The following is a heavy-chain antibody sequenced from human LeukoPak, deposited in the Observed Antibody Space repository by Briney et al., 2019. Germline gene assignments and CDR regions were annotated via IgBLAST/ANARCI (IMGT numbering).Heavy chain of an antibody. V-gene: IGHV3-21*01. D-gene: IGHD1-26*01. CDR3: ARDLGGSYYKPNWFDP. CDR1: GFTFSTYI. CDR2: ISSRSRYI. J-gene: IGHJ5*02. Sequence: GGSETLFCTASGFTFSTYIMIWLRGAPGKGLEWVSSISSRSRYIYYADSVKGRFTISRDNAKNSLYLQMNSLRAEDTAVYFCARDLGGSYYKPNWFDPWGEGTRVTVSS.